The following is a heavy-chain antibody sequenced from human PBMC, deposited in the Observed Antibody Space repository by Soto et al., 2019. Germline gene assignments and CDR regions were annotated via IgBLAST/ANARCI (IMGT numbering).Heavy chain of an antibody. J-gene: IGHJ6*02. D-gene: IGHD5-18*01. CDR2: IIPIFGTA. CDR1: GGTFSRSA. Sequence: GASVKVSCKASGGTFSRSAIGWVRQAPGQGLEWMGGIIPIFGTANYAQKFQGRVTITADESTSTAYMELSSLRSEDTAVYYCARCPRGYSYGYPPDYYYYGMDVWGQGTTVTVSS. CDR3: ARCPRGYSYGYPPDYYYYGMDV. V-gene: IGHV1-69*13.